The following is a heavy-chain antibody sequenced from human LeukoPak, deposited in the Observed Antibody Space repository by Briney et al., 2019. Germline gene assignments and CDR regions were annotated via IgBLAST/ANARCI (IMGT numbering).Heavy chain of an antibody. J-gene: IGHJ4*02. D-gene: IGHD3-22*01. CDR1: GFTFSDYY. CDR2: ISSSGSTI. CDR3: ARGVTMIVVVTLGFDY. V-gene: IGHV3-11*01. Sequence: GGSLRLSCAASGFTFSDYYMSWIRQAPGKGLEWVSYISSSGSTIYYADSVKGRFTISRDSAKNSLYLQMNSLRAEDTAVYYCARGVTMIVVVTLGFDYWGQGTLITVSS.